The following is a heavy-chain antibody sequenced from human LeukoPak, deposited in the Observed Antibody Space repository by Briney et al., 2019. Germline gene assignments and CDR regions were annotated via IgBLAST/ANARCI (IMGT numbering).Heavy chain of an antibody. V-gene: IGHV3-30*02. D-gene: IGHD1-1*01. CDR2: IRYDGSNK. Sequence: AGGSLRLSCAASGFTVSSNYMSWVRQAPGKGLEWVAFIRYDGSNKYYADSVKGRFTISRDNSKNTLYLQMNSLRAEDTAVYYCANARRREPGGNWNQFDYWGQGTLVTVSS. CDR3: ANARRREPGGNWNQFDY. CDR1: GFTVSSNY. J-gene: IGHJ4*02.